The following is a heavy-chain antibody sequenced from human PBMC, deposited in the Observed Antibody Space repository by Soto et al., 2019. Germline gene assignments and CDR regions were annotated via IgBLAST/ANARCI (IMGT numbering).Heavy chain of an antibody. CDR1: EFNFSNYA. CDR3: AKPADDCGDHYWYFDL. CDR2: ISDSGGSA. Sequence: EVQLFESGGNSVQPGGSLRLSCAASEFNFSNYAMTWVRLAPGKGLEWVSSISDSGGSAIFADSVKGRFTISRDNSKNTLYLEMDSLRAEDTALYYCAKPADDCGDHYWYFDLGGRGTRVTVSS. J-gene: IGHJ2*01. V-gene: IGHV3-23*01. D-gene: IGHD2-21*02.